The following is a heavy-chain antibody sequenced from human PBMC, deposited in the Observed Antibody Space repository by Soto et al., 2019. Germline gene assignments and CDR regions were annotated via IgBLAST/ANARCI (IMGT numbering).Heavy chain of an antibody. D-gene: IGHD2-21*01. CDR1: GFTFSSYS. CDR3: AKGALSYAGEFDN. Sequence: EVQLSESGGGLVQPGGSLRLSCAASGFTFSSYSMGWVRQASGKGLEWVSAISGRDDSTYHADSVRGRFTISRDNSKNTLYLQMSSLRVEDTGIYYCAKGALSYAGEFDNWGQGTLVTVSS. CDR2: ISGRDDST. V-gene: IGHV3-23*01. J-gene: IGHJ4*02.